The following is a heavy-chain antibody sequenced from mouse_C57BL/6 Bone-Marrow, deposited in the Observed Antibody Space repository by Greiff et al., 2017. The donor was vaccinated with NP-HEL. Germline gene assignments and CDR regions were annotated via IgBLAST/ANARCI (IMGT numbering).Heavy chain of an antibody. Sequence: VKLMESDAELVKPGASVKISCKVSGYTFTDHTIHWMKQRPEQGLEWIGYIYPRDGSTKYNEKFKGKATLTADKSSSTAYMQLNSLTSEDSAVYFCARSCDLLWSDMDYWGQGTSVTVSS. CDR3: ARSCDLLWSDMDY. V-gene: IGHV1-78*01. CDR2: IYPRDGST. J-gene: IGHJ4*01. CDR1: GYTFTDHT. D-gene: IGHD2-1*01.